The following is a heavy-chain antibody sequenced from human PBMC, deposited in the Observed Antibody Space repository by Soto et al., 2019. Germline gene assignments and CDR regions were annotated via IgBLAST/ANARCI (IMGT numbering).Heavy chain of an antibody. CDR3: ARLQGDIVVVVAATDYYYYGMDV. V-gene: IGHV4-34*01. CDR1: GGSFSGYY. Sequence: SETLSLTCAVYGGSFSGYYWSWIRQPPGKGLEWIGEINHSGSTNYNPSLKSRVTISVDTSKNQFSLKLSSVTAADTVVYYCARLQGDIVVVVAATDYYYYGMDVWGQGTTVTVSS. D-gene: IGHD2-15*01. CDR2: INHSGST. J-gene: IGHJ6*02.